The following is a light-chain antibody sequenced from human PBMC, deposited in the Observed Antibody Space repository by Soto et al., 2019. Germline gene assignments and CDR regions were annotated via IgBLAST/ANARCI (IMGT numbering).Light chain of an antibody. Sequence: QAVVTQPASVSGSPGQSITISCTGTSSDVGGYNYVSWYQQHPGKAPKLMIYDVSNRPSGVSNRFSGYKSGNTASLTISGLQDADEADYHCRSYTSSSTYVFGTGTKVTVL. CDR3: RSYTSSSTYV. CDR2: DVS. J-gene: IGLJ1*01. V-gene: IGLV2-14*01. CDR1: SSDVGGYNY.